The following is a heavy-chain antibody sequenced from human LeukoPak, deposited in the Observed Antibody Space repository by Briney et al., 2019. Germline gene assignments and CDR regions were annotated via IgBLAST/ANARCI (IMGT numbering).Heavy chain of an antibody. CDR1: GFTFNTFW. CDR2: IHQEGRTK. J-gene: IGHJ4*02. CDR3: ARGDGTSSGLYFHY. Sequence: AGGSLRLSCAASGFTFNTFWMTWLRQAPGKGLEWVANIHQEGRTKYYADSAKGRFTISRDNANNALNLQINSLRAEDTALYYCARGDGTSSGLYFHYWGQGTLVTVSS. D-gene: IGHD6-6*01. V-gene: IGHV3-7*01.